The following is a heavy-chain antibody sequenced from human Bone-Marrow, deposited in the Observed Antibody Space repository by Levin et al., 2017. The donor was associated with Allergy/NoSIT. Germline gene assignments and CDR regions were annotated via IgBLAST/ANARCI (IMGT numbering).Heavy chain of an antibody. CDR2: INSDQRNI. CDR3: VRSTWGYIGYFDI. V-gene: IGHV3-74*01. J-gene: IGHJ4*02. D-gene: IGHD5-12*01. Sequence: QAGGSLRLSCAASGFPFSSYWMHWVRQGPRDGLVWVARINSDQRNIDYADSVKGRFTISRDNSKDTLYLQMNSLTAEDTAVYFCVRSTWGYIGYFDIWGQGALVTVSS. CDR1: GFPFSSYW.